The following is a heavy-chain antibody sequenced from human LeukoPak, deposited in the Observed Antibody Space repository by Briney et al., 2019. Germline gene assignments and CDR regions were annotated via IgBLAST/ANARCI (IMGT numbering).Heavy chain of an antibody. Sequence: ASVKVSCKASGYTFTSYDINWVRRATGQGLEWMGWMNPNSGNTGYAQKFQGRVTITRNTSISTAYMELSSLRSEDTAVYYCARARGAYYDFWSGPPLYNWFDPWGQGTLATVSS. V-gene: IGHV1-8*03. CDR3: ARARGAYYDFWSGPPLYNWFDP. D-gene: IGHD3-3*01. CDR1: GYTFTSYD. J-gene: IGHJ5*02. CDR2: MNPNSGNT.